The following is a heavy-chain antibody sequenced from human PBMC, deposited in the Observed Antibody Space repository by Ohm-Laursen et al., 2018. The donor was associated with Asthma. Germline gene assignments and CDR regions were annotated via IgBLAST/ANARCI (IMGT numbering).Heavy chain of an antibody. CDR2: ISGSGGST. J-gene: IGHJ4*02. CDR1: GFTFSNYA. Sequence: SLRLSCSASGFTFSNYAMTWARQAPGKGLQWVSAISGSGGSTFYADSVKGRFTISRDNPKNTLYLQMNSLRAEDTAVYYCAKTVGYSSSWNRQSPFDYWGQGTLVTVSS. CDR3: AKTVGYSSSWNRQSPFDY. D-gene: IGHD6-13*01. V-gene: IGHV3-23*01.